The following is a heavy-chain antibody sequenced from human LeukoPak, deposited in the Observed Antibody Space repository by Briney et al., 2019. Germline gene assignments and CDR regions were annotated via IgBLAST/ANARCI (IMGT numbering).Heavy chain of an antibody. Sequence: PGGSLRLSCAASGFTFSSYEMNWVRQAPGKGLEWVANIKQDGSEKYYVDSVKGRFTISRDNAKNSLYLQMNSLRAEDTAVYYCAREIGLVPDYWGQGTLVTVSS. V-gene: IGHV3-7*04. J-gene: IGHJ4*02. CDR1: GFTFSSYE. CDR2: IKQDGSEK. CDR3: AREIGLVPDY. D-gene: IGHD6-19*01.